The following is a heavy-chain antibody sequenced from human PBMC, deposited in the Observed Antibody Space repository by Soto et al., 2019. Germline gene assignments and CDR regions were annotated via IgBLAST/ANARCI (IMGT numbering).Heavy chain of an antibody. D-gene: IGHD5-18*01. CDR2: IVVGSGNT. CDR3: ATDKGDSYGYGNY. Sequence: SVKVSCKASGFTFTNSAVQWVRQARGQRLEWIGWIVVGSGNTNYAQMFQERVTITRDVSTTTAYMELSSLRSEDTAVYYCATDKGDSYGYGNYWGQGTLVTVSS. J-gene: IGHJ4*02. V-gene: IGHV1-58*01. CDR1: GFTFTNSA.